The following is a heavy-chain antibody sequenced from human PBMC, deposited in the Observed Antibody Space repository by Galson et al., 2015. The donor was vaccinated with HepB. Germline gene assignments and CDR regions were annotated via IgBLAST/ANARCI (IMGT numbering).Heavy chain of an antibody. CDR2: IIPILGIA. D-gene: IGHD6-13*01. J-gene: IGHJ3*02. Sequence: SVKVSCKASGGTFSSYTISWVRQAPGQGLEWMGRIIPILGIANYAQKFQGRVTITADKSTSTAYMELSSLRSEDTAVYYCARDGDSSSWKYAFDIWGQGTMVTVSS. CDR1: GGTFSSYT. CDR3: ARDGDSSSWKYAFDI. V-gene: IGHV1-69*04.